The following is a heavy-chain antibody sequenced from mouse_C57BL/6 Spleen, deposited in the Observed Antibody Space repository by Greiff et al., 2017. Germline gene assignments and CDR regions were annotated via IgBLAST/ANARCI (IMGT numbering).Heavy chain of an antibody. Sequence: VQLQQSGPELVKPGASVKLSCKASGYTFTSYAINWVKQRPGQGLEWIGWIYPRDGSTKYNEQFKGKATLTVDTSSSTADLELHSLTSEDSAVYFCASSGGGSWFAYWGQGTLVTVSA. J-gene: IGHJ3*01. CDR3: ASSGGGSWFAY. CDR2: IYPRDGST. D-gene: IGHD3-2*02. V-gene: IGHV1-85*01. CDR1: GYTFTSYA.